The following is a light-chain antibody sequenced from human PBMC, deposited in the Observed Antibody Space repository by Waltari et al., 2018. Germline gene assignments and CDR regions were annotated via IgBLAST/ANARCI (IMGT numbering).Light chain of an antibody. Sequence: EIVMTQSPATLSVSPGERATLSCRASQSVSRNLAWYQQKHGQAPRLLIYGASTRDTGIPARFSGSGSGTDFTLTISSMQSEDFAVYYCQQYNNWPPRTFGQGTKLEIK. CDR3: QQYNNWPPRT. J-gene: IGKJ2*01. V-gene: IGKV3-15*01. CDR1: QSVSRN. CDR2: GAS.